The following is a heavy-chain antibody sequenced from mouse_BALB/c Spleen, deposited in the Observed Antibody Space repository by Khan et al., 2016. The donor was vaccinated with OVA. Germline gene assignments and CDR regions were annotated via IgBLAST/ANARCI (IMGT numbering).Heavy chain of an antibody. Sequence: QMQLEESGPGLVAPSQTLSITCTVSGFSLSNYCVHWVRQPPGKGLEWLGVIWAGGSTNHNSALMSRLSISKDDSKSPVFLKRNSRQTEDTAMYYCARAFYNGAWFAYWGQGTLVTVSA. J-gene: IGHJ3*01. CDR1: GFSLSNYC. CDR3: ARAFYNGAWFAY. V-gene: IGHV2-9*02. D-gene: IGHD1-3*01. CDR2: IWAGGST.